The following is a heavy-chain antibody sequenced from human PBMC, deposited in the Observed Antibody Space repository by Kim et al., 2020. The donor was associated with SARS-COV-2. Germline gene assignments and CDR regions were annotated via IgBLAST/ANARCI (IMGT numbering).Heavy chain of an antibody. CDR3: ARGGVVIALYYYYYGMDV. J-gene: IGHJ6*02. D-gene: IGHD3-3*01. CDR1: GYTFTSYA. CDR2: INAGNGNT. V-gene: IGHV1-3*01. Sequence: ASVKVSCKASGYTFTSYAMHWVRQAPGQRLEWMGWINAGNGNTKYSQKFQGRVTITRDTSASTAYMELSSLRSEDTAVYYCARGGVVIALYYYYYGMDVWGQGTTVTVSS.